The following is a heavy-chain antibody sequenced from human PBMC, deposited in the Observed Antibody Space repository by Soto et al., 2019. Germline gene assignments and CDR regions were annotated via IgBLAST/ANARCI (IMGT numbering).Heavy chain of an antibody. V-gene: IGHV1-18*01. CDR2: INTYDGNT. CDR1: GYTFTNYG. CDR3: ARGVGSGTYYNQYNWFDP. J-gene: IGHJ5*02. D-gene: IGHD3-10*01. Sequence: ASVKVSCKASGYTFTNYGISWVRQAPGQGLEWMGWINTYDGNTNHAQKLQGRVTMTTDTSTSTAYMELRSLRSDDTAVYYCARGVGSGTYYNQYNWFDPWGQGTLVTVSS.